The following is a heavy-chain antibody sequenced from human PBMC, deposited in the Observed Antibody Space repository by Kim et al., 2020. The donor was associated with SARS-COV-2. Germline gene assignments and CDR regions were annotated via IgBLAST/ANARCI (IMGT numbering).Heavy chain of an antibody. V-gene: IGHV3-43*01. Sequence: ADSGKGRFTISRDNSKNSLYLQMHSLRTEDTALYYCAKGKHDFCSGSFDYWGQGTLVTVSS. D-gene: IGHD3-3*01. J-gene: IGHJ4*02. CDR3: AKGKHDFCSGSFDY.